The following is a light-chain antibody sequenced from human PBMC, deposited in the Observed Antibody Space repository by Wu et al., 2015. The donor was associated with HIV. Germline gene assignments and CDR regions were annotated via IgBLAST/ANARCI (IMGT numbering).Light chain of an antibody. CDR3: HQRSDWPPWT. CDR2: GAS. V-gene: IGKV3-11*01. Sequence: EIVLTQSPATLSLSPGETATLSCRASQSVGTYLAWYQQEPGQAPRLLIYGASNRAIDIPARFSGSGSGTDFTLTISSLEPEDFAVYYCHQRSDWPPWTFGQGTKVEI. J-gene: IGKJ1*01. CDR1: QSVGTY.